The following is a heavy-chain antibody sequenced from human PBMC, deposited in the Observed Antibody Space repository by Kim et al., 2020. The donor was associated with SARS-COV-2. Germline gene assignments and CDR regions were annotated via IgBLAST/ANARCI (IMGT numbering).Heavy chain of an antibody. Sequence: ASVKVSCKASGYTFTSYAMNWVRQAPGQGLEWMGWINTNTGNPTYAQGFTGRFVFSLDTSVSTAYLQISSLKAEDTAVYYCARTYYDFWSGYLVAPYYYYGMDVWGQGTTVTVSS. CDR2: INTNTGNP. J-gene: IGHJ6*02. V-gene: IGHV7-4-1*02. D-gene: IGHD3-3*01. CDR3: ARTYYDFWSGYLVAPYYYYGMDV. CDR1: GYTFTSYA.